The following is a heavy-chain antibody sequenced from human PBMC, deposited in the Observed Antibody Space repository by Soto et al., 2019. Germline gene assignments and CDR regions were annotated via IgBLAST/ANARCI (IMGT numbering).Heavy chain of an antibody. D-gene: IGHD3-22*01. CDR1: GGSSSSSSC. V-gene: IGHV4-4*02. CDR3: ALRHYYDSSGYYLAFDI. Sequence: SETLCVTWAVAGGSSSSSSCWSLVRKPPGKGLEWIGEIYHSGSTNYNPYLKSRVTISVDKSKNQFSLKLSSVTAADTAVYYCALRHYYDSSGYYLAFDIWGQGTMVTVSS. J-gene: IGHJ3*02. CDR2: IYHSGST.